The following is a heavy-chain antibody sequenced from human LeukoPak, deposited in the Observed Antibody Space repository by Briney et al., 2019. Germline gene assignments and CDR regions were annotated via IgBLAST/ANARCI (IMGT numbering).Heavy chain of an antibody. CDR2: ISAYNGNT. D-gene: IGHD3-16*02. CDR1: GYTFTSYG. CDR3: WSYDYVWGSYRPGEAFDI. Sequence: ASVKVSCKASGYTFTSYGISWVRRAPGQGLEWMGWISAYNGNTNYAQKLQGRVTMTTDTSTSTAYMELRSLRSDDTAVYYCWSYDYVWGSYRPGEAFDIWGQGTMVTVSS. V-gene: IGHV1-18*01. J-gene: IGHJ3*02.